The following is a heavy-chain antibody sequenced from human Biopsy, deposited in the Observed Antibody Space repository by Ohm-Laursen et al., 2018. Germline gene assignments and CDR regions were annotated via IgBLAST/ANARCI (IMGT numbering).Heavy chain of an antibody. CDR2: INPNSGGT. V-gene: IGHV1-2*02. J-gene: IGHJ4*02. D-gene: IGHD1-26*01. Sequence: ASVKVSCKASGYTLTGYYMHWVRQAPGQGLEWMGWINPNSGGTNYAQKFQGRVTMTRDTSISTAYMELSRLRSDDTAMYYCATITRGATRFPFDYWGQGTLVTVSS. CDR1: GYTLTGYY. CDR3: ATITRGATRFPFDY.